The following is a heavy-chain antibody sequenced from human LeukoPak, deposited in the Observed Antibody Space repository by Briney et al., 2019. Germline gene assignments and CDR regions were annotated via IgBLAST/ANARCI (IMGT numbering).Heavy chain of an antibody. CDR2: IRYDGTNK. Sequence: PGGSLRLSCATSGFTFSSYGMHWVRQAPGKGLECVAFIRYDGTNKYYADSVKGRFTISRDNAKNSLYLQMNSLRAEDTAVYYCAREDGYNQRGDAFDIWGQGTMVTVSS. D-gene: IGHD5-24*01. J-gene: IGHJ3*02. CDR1: GFTFSSYG. V-gene: IGHV3-30*02. CDR3: AREDGYNQRGDAFDI.